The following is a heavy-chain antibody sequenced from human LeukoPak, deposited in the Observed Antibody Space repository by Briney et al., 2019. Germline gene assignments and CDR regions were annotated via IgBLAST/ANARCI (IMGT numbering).Heavy chain of an antibody. D-gene: IGHD2-2*01. CDR2: IKKDGSEK. J-gene: IGHJ6*04. CDR3: ATFAGVVPGGSPL. V-gene: IGHV3-7*01. CDR1: GFTSSAFW. Sequence: PGGSLRLSCVASGFTSSAFWMSSVRRPPGKGLEWVANIKKDGSEKEYVDSVKGRFSIFRDNAKNSVYLQMNSLRAENTAGYYCATFAGVVPGGSPLWGKGTTVIVSS.